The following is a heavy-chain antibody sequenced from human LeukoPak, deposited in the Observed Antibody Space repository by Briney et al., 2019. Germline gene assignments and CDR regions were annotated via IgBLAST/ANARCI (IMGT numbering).Heavy chain of an antibody. Sequence: GGSLRLSCAASGFNFSIYSMNWVRQAPGKGLEWVSYITRSSTTIYYADSVKGRFTISRVNAKNSLYLQMDTLRAEDTAVYYCVTLGVSISTPLTMWGQGILVSVSS. CDR3: VTLGVSISTPLTM. V-gene: IGHV3-48*01. CDR2: ITRSSTTI. D-gene: IGHD3-16*01. J-gene: IGHJ4*02. CDR1: GFNFSIYS.